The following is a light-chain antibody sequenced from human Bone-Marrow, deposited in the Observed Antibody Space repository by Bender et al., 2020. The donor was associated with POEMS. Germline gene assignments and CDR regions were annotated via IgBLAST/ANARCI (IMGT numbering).Light chain of an antibody. J-gene: IGLJ3*02. CDR2: TVN. V-gene: IGLV2-14*02. CDR3: SSYTSSSVAHVL. Sequence: QSALTQPASVSGSPGQSITISCSGTSSDVGGYNLVSWYQQHPGKAPKLVISTVNRRPSGVSNRFSGSKSGNTASLTISGLQPADEADYYCSSYTSSSVAHVLFGGGTKLTVL. CDR1: SSDVGGYNL.